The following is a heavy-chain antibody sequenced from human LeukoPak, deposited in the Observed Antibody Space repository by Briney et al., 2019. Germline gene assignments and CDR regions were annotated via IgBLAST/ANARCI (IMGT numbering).Heavy chain of an antibody. V-gene: IGHV1-69*13. CDR3: ASALGVPKMTTVVRFDY. D-gene: IGHD4-23*01. CDR1: GGTFSSYA. CDR2: IIPIFGTA. J-gene: IGHJ4*02. Sequence: GASVKVSCKASGGTFSSYAISWVRQAPGQGLEWMGGIIPIFGTANYAQKFQGRVTITADESTSTAYMELSSLRSEDTAAYYCASALGVPKMTTVVRFDYWGQGTLVTVSS.